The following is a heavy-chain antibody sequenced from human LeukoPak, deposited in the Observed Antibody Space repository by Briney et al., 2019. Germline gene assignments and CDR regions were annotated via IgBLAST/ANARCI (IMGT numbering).Heavy chain of an antibody. J-gene: IGHJ4*02. D-gene: IGHD6-13*01. V-gene: IGHV3-30*18. CDR3: AKDWEQLDRLFDY. CDR1: GFTFSSYD. CDR2: ISYDGSNK. Sequence: GGSLRLSCAASGFTFSSYDMHWVRQAPGKGLEWVAVISYDGSNKYYADSVKGRFTISRDNSKNTLYLQMNSLRAEDTAVYYCAKDWEQLDRLFDYWGQGTLVTVSS.